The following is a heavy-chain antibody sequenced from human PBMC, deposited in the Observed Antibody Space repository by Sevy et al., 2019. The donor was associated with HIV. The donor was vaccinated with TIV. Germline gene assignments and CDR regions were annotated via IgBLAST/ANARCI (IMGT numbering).Heavy chain of an antibody. J-gene: IGHJ4*02. CDR3: AGENAWGRGYS. D-gene: IGHD1-26*01. CDR2: IYYNGHI. Sequence: SETLSLTCTVSGGSITSLYWNWIRQPPGKGLEWIANIYYNGHINYNPSLKSRVTLSLGTSKNQFSLRLSSVTAADTAMYYCAGENAWGRGYSWGQGTLFTVSS. CDR1: GGSITSLY. V-gene: IGHV4-59*08.